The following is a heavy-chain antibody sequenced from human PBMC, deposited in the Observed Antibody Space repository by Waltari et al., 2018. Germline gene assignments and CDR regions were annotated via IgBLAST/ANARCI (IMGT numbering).Heavy chain of an antibody. J-gene: IGHJ5*02. CDR2: ISFSGTP. CDR1: GGSISSGSYY. V-gene: IGHV4-39*07. D-gene: IGHD3-3*01. Sequence: QLQLQESGPGLVKPSETLSLTCTVSGGSISSGSYYWGWIRQPPGKGLESIGFISFSGTPYYNLSLKGRVTMSVDTSRDQYSLSLRSVAAADTAVYYCARYYGNGEGWLDPWGQGTLVTVSS. CDR3: ARYYGNGEGWLDP.